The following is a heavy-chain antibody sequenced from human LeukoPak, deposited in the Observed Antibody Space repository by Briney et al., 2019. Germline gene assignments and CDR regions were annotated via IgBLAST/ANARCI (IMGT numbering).Heavy chain of an antibody. V-gene: IGHV3-23*01. CDR3: ATRNFYLSRAYYYYYFDF. D-gene: IGHD3-22*01. Sequence: GGSLRLSCAASGFTFSSHAMSWVRQAPGRGLEWVSGICSSGDATYYADSVRGRFTISRDNYRNTLYLQINSLRAEDTAAYYCATRNFYLSRAYYYYYFDFWGQGTLVTVPS. J-gene: IGHJ4*02. CDR1: GFTFSSHA. CDR2: ICSSGDAT.